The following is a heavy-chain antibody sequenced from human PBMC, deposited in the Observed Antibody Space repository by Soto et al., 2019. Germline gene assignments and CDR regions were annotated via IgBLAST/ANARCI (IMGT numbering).Heavy chain of an antibody. J-gene: IGHJ6*02. V-gene: IGHV4-34*01. D-gene: IGHD3-3*01. CDR3: AWSDGDFWSGDHYYYGMDV. CDR2: INHSGST. CDR1: GGSFSGYY. Sequence: SETLSLTCAVHGGSFSGYYWSWIRQPPGKGLEWIGEINHSGSTNYNPSLKSRVTISVDTSKKQFSLKLSSVTAADTAVYYCAWSDGDFWSGDHYYYGMDVWGQGTTVTVSS.